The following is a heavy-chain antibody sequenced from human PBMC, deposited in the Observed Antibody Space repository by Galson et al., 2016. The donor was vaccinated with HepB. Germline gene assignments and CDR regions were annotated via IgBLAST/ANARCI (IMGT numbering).Heavy chain of an antibody. CDR3: ARAGLGTKASFDY. CDR1: GFSLSTTGVG. Sequence: VKPTQTLTLTCTFSGFSLSTTGVGVGWIRQPPGKGLESIATVYRGRTYYNPSLGSRVTISVGMSTDLLSLKLTSLTAADTGVYYCARAGLGTKASFDYWGQGILVAVSS. J-gene: IGHJ4*02. CDR2: VYRGRT. D-gene: IGHD1-7*01. V-gene: IGHV4-39*01.